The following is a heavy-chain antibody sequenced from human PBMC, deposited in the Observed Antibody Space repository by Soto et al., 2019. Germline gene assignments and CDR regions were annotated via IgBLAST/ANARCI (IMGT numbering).Heavy chain of an antibody. CDR3: AYTLSLVRVALAIPPVFAS. Sequence: QITLKESGPTVVSPTQTLTLTCSYSGFSLRKNGAGVGWIRQPPRKALEWLAIIYYDGDKRYSPSLKSRLSITKDTSRNQVVLTLANVDPKDTGTYSCAYTLSLVRVALAIPPVFASWGQGTLVTVPS. CDR2: IYYDGDK. V-gene: IGHV2-5*02. J-gene: IGHJ4*02. CDR1: GFSLRKNGAG. D-gene: IGHD3-10*01.